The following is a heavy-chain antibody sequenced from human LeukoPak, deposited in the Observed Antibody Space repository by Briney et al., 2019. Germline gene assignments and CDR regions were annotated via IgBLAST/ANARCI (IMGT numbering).Heavy chain of an antibody. V-gene: IGHV3-23*01. Sequence: EGSLRLSCAASGFTLSSYARTWVRQAPGRGLEWVSSADGGSGGTYYADSVKGRFTISRDNSKDTLYLQMNGLRAEDTAVYFCAKQSAGSAAWYSLHYDFWGQGTLVTVSS. D-gene: IGHD6-13*01. CDR2: ADGGSGGT. CDR3: AKQSAGSAAWYSLHYDF. CDR1: GFTLSSYA. J-gene: IGHJ4*02.